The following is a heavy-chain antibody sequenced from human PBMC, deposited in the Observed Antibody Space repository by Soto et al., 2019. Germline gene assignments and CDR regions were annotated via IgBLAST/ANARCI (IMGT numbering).Heavy chain of an antibody. D-gene: IGHD5-18*01. CDR2: IIPIFGAP. J-gene: IGHJ4*02. V-gene: IGHV1-69*01. CDR1: GGTFSNTA. Sequence: QVQLVQSGAEVKKPGSSVKVSCTASGGTFSNTAFIWVRQAPGQGLEWMGGIIPIFGAPNYAQKFQGRLRISADDSASKAYMELNTLTSEDTAVYYCATPAEPLDTAMLKGLAHWGQGTLVTVSS. CDR3: ATPAEPLDTAMLKGLAH.